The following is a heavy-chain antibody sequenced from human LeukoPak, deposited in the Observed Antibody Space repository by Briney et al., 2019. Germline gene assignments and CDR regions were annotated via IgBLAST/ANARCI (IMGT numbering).Heavy chain of an antibody. CDR1: GGSLSSYY. V-gene: IGHV4-59*01. CDR2: IYYSGST. J-gene: IGHJ4*02. Sequence: SETLSLTCTVSGGSLSSYYWSWIRQPPGKGLEGIGYIYYSGSTNYNPSLKSRVTISVDTSKNQFSLKLSSVTAADTAVYYCARARTSNTYYYGSGSYFDYWGQGTLVTVSS. D-gene: IGHD3-10*01. CDR3: ARARTSNTYYYGSGSYFDY.